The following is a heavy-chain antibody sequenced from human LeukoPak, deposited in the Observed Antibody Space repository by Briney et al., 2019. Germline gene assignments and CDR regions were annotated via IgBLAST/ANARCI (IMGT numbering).Heavy chain of an antibody. D-gene: IGHD1-26*01. J-gene: IGHJ5*02. CDR1: GFVFSNSW. V-gene: IGHV3-7*01. Sequence: PGGSLRLSCAASGFVFSNSWMGWVRLAPGKGLEWVANIKQDGSEKYYVDSVKGRFTISRDNAKNSLFLQMNTLRAEDTAMYYCARNSGSHPWGQGTLVTVSS. CDR3: ARNSGSHP. CDR2: IKQDGSEK.